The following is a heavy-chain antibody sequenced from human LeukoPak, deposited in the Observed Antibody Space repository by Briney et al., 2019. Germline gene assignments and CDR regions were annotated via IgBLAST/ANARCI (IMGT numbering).Heavy chain of an antibody. D-gene: IGHD6-19*01. CDR1: GFTFSTYG. CDR3: ARAYSSGWPDY. Sequence: PGGSLRLSCAASGFTFSTYGMHWVRQAPGKGLEWVAVISYDGSNKYYADSVKGRFTISRDNSKNTLYLQMNSLRAEDTAVYYCARAYSSGWPDYWGQGTLVTVSS. J-gene: IGHJ4*02. CDR2: ISYDGSNK. V-gene: IGHV3-30*19.